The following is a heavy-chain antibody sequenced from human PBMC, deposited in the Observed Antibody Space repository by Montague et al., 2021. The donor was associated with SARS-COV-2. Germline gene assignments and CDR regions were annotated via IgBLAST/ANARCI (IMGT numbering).Heavy chain of an antibody. CDR2: VYYSGST. J-gene: IGHJ6*02. D-gene: IGHD3-10*01. CDR1: GDSISIYY. Sequence: SETLSLTCTVSGDSISIYYWSWIRQPPGKGLQWIGYVYYSGSTNYNPSLKSRVTISVDTSKNQFSLKLSSVTAADTAVYFCAREGSRRGYYYYGMDVWGQGNTVTVSS. V-gene: IGHV4-59*13. CDR3: AREGSRRGYYYYGMDV.